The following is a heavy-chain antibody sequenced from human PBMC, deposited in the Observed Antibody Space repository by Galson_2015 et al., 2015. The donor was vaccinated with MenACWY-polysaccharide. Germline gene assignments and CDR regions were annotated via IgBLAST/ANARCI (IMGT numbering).Heavy chain of an antibody. D-gene: IGHD6-19*01. V-gene: IGHV3-11*01. CDR2: ISTSGSAI. J-gene: IGHJ4*02. CDR3: ARDGWRSGWFADY. CDR1: GFSFSDYY. Sequence: SLRLSCAASGFSFSDYYMSWIRQAPGKGLEWVSYISTSGSAISYADSVKGRFPISRDNAKNSLYLQMNSLRAEDTAVYYCARDGWRSGWFADYWGRGTLVTVSS.